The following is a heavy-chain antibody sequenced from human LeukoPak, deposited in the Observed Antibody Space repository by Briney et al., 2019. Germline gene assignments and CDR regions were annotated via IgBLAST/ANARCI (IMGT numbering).Heavy chain of an antibody. Sequence: PGGSLRLSCAASGFTFNRYSMNWVRQAPGKGLEWISYISTTSSTIYYTDSVKGRFTISRDNAKNSLYLQMNSLRAEDTAVYYCTGEDYYDSTSGFDHWGQGTLVTVSS. CDR1: GFTFNRYS. CDR2: ISTTSSTI. D-gene: IGHD3-22*01. CDR3: TGEDYYDSTSGFDH. V-gene: IGHV3-48*01. J-gene: IGHJ4*02.